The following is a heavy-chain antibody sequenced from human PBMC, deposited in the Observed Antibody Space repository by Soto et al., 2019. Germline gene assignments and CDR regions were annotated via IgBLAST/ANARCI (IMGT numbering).Heavy chain of an antibody. CDR1: GYTFTSYA. CDR3: ARDLRLLRGYYFDY. D-gene: IGHD3-22*01. J-gene: IGHJ4*02. V-gene: IGHV1-3*01. Sequence: QVQLGQSGAEVKKPGASVKVSCKPSGYTFTSYAMHWVRQAPGQRLEWMGWINAGNGNTKYSQKFQGRVTITRDTSASTAYMELSSLRSEDTAVYYCARDLRLLRGYYFDYWGQGTLVTVSS. CDR2: INAGNGNT.